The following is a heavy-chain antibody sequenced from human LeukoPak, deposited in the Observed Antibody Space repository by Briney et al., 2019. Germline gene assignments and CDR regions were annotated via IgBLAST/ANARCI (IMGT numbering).Heavy chain of an antibody. CDR3: ARDEYYDFWSGYRGWFDP. Sequence: SVKVSCKASGGTFSSYAISWVRQAPGQGLEWMGGIIPIFGTANYAQKFQGRVTITADESTSTAYMELSSLRSEDTAVYYCARDEYYDFWSGYRGWFDPWGQGTLVTVSS. V-gene: IGHV1-69*13. J-gene: IGHJ5*02. CDR2: IIPIFGTA. CDR1: GGTFSSYA. D-gene: IGHD3-3*01.